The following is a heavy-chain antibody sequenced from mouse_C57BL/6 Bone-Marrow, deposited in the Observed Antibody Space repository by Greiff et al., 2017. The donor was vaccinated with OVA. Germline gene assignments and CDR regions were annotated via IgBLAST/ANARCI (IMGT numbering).Heavy chain of an antibody. CDR1: GYTFTNYW. D-gene: IGHD2-3*01. CDR2: IYPGGGYT. CDR3: ARYDGYYLAWFAY. V-gene: IGHV1-63*01. J-gene: IGHJ3*01. Sequence: QVQLQQSGAELVRPGTSVKMSCKASGYTFTNYWIGWAKQRPGHGLEWIGDIYPGGGYTNYNEKFKGKATLTADKSSSTAYMQFSSLTSEDSAIYYWARYDGYYLAWFAYWGQGTLVTVSA.